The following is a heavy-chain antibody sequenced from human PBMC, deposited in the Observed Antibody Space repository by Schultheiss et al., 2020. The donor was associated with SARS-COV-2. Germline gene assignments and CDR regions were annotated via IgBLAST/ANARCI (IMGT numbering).Heavy chain of an antibody. J-gene: IGHJ6*03. CDR2: IYWDDDK. D-gene: IGHD3-3*01. CDR1: GGSISGYYWN. V-gene: IGHV2-5*08. CDR3: AQTITIFGVITGTGYYMDV. Sequence: QTLSLTCTVSGGSISGYYWNWIRQPPGKALEWLAVIYWDDDKRYNPSLKSRLTITKDTSKNQVVLTMTNMDPVDTATYYCAQTITIFGVITGTGYYMDVWGKGTTVTVAS.